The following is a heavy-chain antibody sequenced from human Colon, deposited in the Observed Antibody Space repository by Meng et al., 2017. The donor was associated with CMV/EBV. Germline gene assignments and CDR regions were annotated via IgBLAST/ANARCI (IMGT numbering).Heavy chain of an antibody. J-gene: IGHJ4*02. CDR1: GHTFTDYY. Sequence: ASVKVSCKPSGHTFTDYYIHWVRQAPGQGLEWMGWIDPKSGGTKYPQTFQGRVTMTRDTSMTTAYLELSRLRSDDTAIYYCARSEFWNSFYNHIDFDSWGQGTLVTVSS. V-gene: IGHV1-2*02. CDR3: ARSEFWNSFYNHIDFDS. D-gene: IGHD3/OR15-3a*01. CDR2: IDPKSGGT.